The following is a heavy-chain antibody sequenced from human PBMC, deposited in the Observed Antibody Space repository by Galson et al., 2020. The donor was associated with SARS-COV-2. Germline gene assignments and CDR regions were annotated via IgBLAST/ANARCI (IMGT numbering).Heavy chain of an antibody. V-gene: IGHV4-59*11. J-gene: IGHJ5*02. Sequence: SQTLSLPCTVSGASISNHFWSWIRQPPGKGLEWIGYIYYTGRTSYNPSLRSRVSMPVDTSKNQFSLKLNSVTAADTAVYYCARAPEGYCSGGDCSLFWFDPWGQGTLATVSS. CDR2: IYYTGRT. CDR3: ARAPEGYCSGGDCSLFWFDP. CDR1: GASISNHF. D-gene: IGHD2-15*01.